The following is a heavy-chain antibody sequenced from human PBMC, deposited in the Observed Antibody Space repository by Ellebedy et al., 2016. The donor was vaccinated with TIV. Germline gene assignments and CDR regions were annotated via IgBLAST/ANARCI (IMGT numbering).Heavy chain of an antibody. V-gene: IGHV4-59*01. CDR3: ARVAITAAVGGGYFDL. Sequence: MPSETLSLTCTVSGDSISGYYWSWIRQPPGKGLEWIGYIYSSGSGEYNPSLKSRVTTSVDTSKNQISLTLMTSVSAADTAVYYCARVAITAAVGGGYFDLWGRGTLVTVSS. J-gene: IGHJ2*01. CDR1: GDSISGYY. CDR2: IYSSGSG. D-gene: IGHD6-13*01.